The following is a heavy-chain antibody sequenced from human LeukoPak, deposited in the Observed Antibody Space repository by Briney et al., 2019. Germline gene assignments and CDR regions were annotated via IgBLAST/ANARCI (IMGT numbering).Heavy chain of an antibody. CDR1: GGSFSGYY. D-gene: IGHD3-22*01. V-gene: IGHV4-34*01. CDR2: INHSGST. Sequence: PETLSLTCAVYGGSFSGYYWSWIRQPPGKGLEWIGEINHSGSTNYNPSLKSRVTISVDTSKNQFSLKLSSVTAADTAVYYCARVLYDSSGYYLWGGHYYYGMDVWGQGTTVTVSS. J-gene: IGHJ6*02. CDR3: ARVLYDSSGYYLWGGHYYYGMDV.